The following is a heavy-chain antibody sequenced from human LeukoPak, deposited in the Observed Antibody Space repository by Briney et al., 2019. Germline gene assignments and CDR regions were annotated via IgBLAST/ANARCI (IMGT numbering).Heavy chain of an antibody. CDR2: ISSSSSTI. D-gene: IGHD3-16*02. CDR3: AREGMITFGGVIGPDY. J-gene: IGHJ4*02. Sequence: GGSLRLSCAASGFTFSSYSMNWVRQAPGKGLEWVSYISSSSSTIYYADSVKGRFTISRDNAKNSLYLQMNSLRAEDTAVYYCAREGMITFGGVIGPDYWGQGTLVTVSS. CDR1: GFTFSSYS. V-gene: IGHV3-48*04.